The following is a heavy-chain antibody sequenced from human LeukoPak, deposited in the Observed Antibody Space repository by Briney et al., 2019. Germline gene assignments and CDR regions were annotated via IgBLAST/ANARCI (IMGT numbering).Heavy chain of an antibody. CDR2: IETSSTYR. D-gene: IGHD6-19*01. J-gene: IGHJ4*02. Sequence: GGSLRLSCAASGFTFTDYYMSWIRQAPGKGLEWVSNIETSSTYRNYADSVKGRFTISRDNAKNSLYLKMNSLKDEDTAVYYCARGCSRRFVDWGQGTLVTVSS. CDR1: GFTFTDYY. CDR3: ARGCSRRFVD. V-gene: IGHV3-11*06.